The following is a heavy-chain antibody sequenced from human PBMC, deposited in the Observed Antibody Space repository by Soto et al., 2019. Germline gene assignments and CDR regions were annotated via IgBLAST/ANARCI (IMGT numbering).Heavy chain of an antibody. V-gene: IGHV3-15*07. CDR3: ITLKYGMDV. CDR1: GFTFSNVW. J-gene: IGHJ6*02. Sequence: ESGGGLVKPGGSLRVSCAASGFTFSNVWMNWVRQAPGKGLEWVGRIKSKIDGGTIDYAAPVKGRFTISRDDSKNTLYLQMNSLKIEDTAVYYCITLKYGMDVWGQGTTVTVSS. CDR2: IKSKIDGGTI.